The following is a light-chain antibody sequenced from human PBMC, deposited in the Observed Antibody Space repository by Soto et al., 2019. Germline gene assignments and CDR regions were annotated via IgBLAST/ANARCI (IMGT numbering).Light chain of an antibody. Sequence: EIVLTQSPATLSLSPGERATLSCRASQSVSSYLAWYQQKPGQAPRLLIYDASNRATGIPPRFSGSGSGTDFTLTISSLEPEDFVVYYCQQRSNWLFTFGPGTKVDIK. J-gene: IGKJ3*01. V-gene: IGKV3-11*01. CDR1: QSVSSY. CDR3: QQRSNWLFT. CDR2: DAS.